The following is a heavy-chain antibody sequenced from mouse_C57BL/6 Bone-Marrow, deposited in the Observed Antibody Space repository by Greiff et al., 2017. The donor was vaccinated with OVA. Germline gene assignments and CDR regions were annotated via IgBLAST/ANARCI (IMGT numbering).Heavy chain of an antibody. J-gene: IGHJ3*01. Sequence: EVKLMESGGDLVKPGGSLKLSCAASGFTFSSYGMSWVRQTPDKRLEWVATISSGGSYTYYPDSVKGRFTISRDNAKNTLYLQMSSLKSEDTAMYYCARLDGYRFAYWGQGTLVTVSA. CDR2: ISSGGSYT. CDR1: GFTFSSYG. CDR3: ARLDGYRFAY. D-gene: IGHD2-3*01. V-gene: IGHV5-6*01.